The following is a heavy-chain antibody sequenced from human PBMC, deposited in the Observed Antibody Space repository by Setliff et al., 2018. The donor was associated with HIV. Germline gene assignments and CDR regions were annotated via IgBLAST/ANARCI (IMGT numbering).Heavy chain of an antibody. CDR2: VYYSGTT. Sequence: SETLSLTCSVSSGSISSTSPYWGWIRQPPGKGLEWIVSVYYSGTTYYNPSLKSRVTISVDTSKSQFSLQLNSMTAADTALYYCARHRYNWYFDVWGRGTLVTVSS. J-gene: IGHJ2*01. CDR3: ARHRYNWYFDV. CDR1: SGSISSTSPY. V-gene: IGHV4-39*01. D-gene: IGHD1-26*01.